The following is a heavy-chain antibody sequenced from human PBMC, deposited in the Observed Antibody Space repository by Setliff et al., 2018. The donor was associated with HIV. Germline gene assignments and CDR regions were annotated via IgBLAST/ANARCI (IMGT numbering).Heavy chain of an antibody. D-gene: IGHD1-1*01. J-gene: IGHJ1*01. Sequence: GASVKVSCKASGYTLTTYAISWVRQAPGQGLQWMGGIIPMRNIAKYAQQFQDRVTMTADKSTTTAYMELRSLTSEDTAVYYCATGWSEDPTLLQVEYFQHWGQGTLVTVSS. CDR1: GYTLTTYA. V-gene: IGHV1-69*10. CDR3: ATGWSEDPTLLQVEYFQH. CDR2: IIPMRNIA.